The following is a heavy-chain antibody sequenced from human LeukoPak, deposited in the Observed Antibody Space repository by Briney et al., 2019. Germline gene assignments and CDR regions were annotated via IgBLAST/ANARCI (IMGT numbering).Heavy chain of an antibody. J-gene: IGHJ4*02. Sequence: SETLSLTCTVSGGSISSYYWSWIRQPPGKGLEWIGYIYYSGSTNYNPSLKSRVTISVDTSKDQFSLRLSSVTAADTAVYYCAREGPCSSTSCYIGARGQGTLVTVSS. V-gene: IGHV4-59*13. CDR3: AREGPCSSTSCYIGA. D-gene: IGHD2-2*02. CDR1: GGSISSYY. CDR2: IYYSGST.